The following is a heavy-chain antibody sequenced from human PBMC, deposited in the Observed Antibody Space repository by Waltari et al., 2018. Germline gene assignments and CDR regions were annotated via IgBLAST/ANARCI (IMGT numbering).Heavy chain of an antibody. CDR2: INPNSGGT. V-gene: IGHV1-2*02. CDR1: GYTFTGYY. J-gene: IGHJ4*02. Sequence: QVQLVQSGAEVKKPVASVKVSCKASGYTFTGYYMHWVRQAPGQGLEWMGWINPNSGGTNNAQKFQGRVTMTRDTSISTAYMELSRLRSDDTAVYYCARVAPYCSSTSCYNYWGQGTLVTVSS. D-gene: IGHD2-2*02. CDR3: ARVAPYCSSTSCYNY.